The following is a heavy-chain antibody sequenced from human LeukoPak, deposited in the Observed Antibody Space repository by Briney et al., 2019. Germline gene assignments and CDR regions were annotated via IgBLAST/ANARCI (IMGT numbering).Heavy chain of an antibody. D-gene: IGHD2-2*01. CDR2: ISAYNGNT. CDR1: GYTFTSYG. J-gene: IGHJ6*02. Sequence: GASVKVSCKASGYTFTSYGISWVRQAPGQGLEWMGWISAYNGNTNYARELQGRVTMTTDTSTSTAYMELRSLRSDDTAVYYCARGEGYCSSTSCYAPYYYYGMDVWGQGTTVTVSS. V-gene: IGHV1-18*01. CDR3: ARGEGYCSSTSCYAPYYYYGMDV.